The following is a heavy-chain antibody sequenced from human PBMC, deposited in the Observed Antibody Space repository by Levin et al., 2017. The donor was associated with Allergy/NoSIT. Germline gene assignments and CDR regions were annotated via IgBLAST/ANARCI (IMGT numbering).Heavy chain of an antibody. J-gene: IGHJ4*02. V-gene: IGHV3-23*01. D-gene: IGHD6-13*01. CDR3: AKVQGTKVGYSSSWNDY. CDR1: GFTFSSYA. Sequence: AGGSLRLSCAASGFTFSSYAMSWVRQAPGKGLEWVSAISGSGGSTYYADSVKGRFTISRDNSKNTLYLQMNSLRAEDTAVYYCAKVQGTKVGYSSSWNDYWGQGTLVTVSS. CDR2: ISGSGGST.